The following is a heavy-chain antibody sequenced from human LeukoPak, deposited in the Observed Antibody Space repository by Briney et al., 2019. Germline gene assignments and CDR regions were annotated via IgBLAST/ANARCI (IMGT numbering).Heavy chain of an antibody. CDR1: GFTFDDYA. CDR3: ASPTGGYSSSPDAFDI. Sequence: GGSLRLSCAASGFTFDDYAMHWVRQAPGKGLEWVSLISWDGGSTYYADSVKGRFTISRDNAKNSLYLQMNSLRAEDTAVYYCASPTGGYSSSPDAFDIWGQGTMVTVSS. J-gene: IGHJ3*02. CDR2: ISWDGGST. V-gene: IGHV3-43D*03. D-gene: IGHD6-6*01.